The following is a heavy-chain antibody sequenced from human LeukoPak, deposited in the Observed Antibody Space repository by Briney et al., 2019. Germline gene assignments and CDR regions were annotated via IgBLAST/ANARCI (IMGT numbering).Heavy chain of an antibody. CDR1: GFTFSSYA. Sequence: GGSLRLSCAASGFTFSSYAMHWVRQAPGKGLEWVAVISYDGSNKYYGDSVKGRFTISRDNSKNTLYLQMNSLRAEDTAVYYCARGGSGSYFDCWGQGTLVTASS. D-gene: IGHD1-26*01. CDR2: ISYDGSNK. V-gene: IGHV3-30*04. J-gene: IGHJ4*02. CDR3: ARGGSGSYFDC.